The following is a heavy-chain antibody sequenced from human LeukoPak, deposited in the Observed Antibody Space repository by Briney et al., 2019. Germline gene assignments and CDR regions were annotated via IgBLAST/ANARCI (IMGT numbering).Heavy chain of an antibody. D-gene: IGHD6-13*01. Sequence: SETLSLTCTVPGGSISSYYWSWIRQPAGKGLEWIGRIYTSGSTNYNPSLKSRVTISVDKCKNQLYLKLSSVTAADTAVYYCARDAAAAGLCYFDYWAQGPLVSVS. CDR2: IYTSGST. J-gene: IGHJ4*02. CDR3: ARDAAAAGLCYFDY. V-gene: IGHV4-4*07. CDR1: GGSISSYY.